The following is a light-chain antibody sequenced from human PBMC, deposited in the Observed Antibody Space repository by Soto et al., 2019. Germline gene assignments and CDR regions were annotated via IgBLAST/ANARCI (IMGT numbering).Light chain of an antibody. Sequence: GDRVTISCRASQSIDNYLNWYQEKPGKAPKLLIYAASILQSGVPSRFSGSGSGTDFTLTISSLQPDDFATYYCQHYNNYSRTFGQGTKVYIK. CDR1: QSIDNY. CDR3: QHYNNYSRT. J-gene: IGKJ1*01. CDR2: AAS. V-gene: IGKV1-5*01.